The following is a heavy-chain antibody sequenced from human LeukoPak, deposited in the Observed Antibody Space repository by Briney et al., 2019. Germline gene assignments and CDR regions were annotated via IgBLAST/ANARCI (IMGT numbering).Heavy chain of an antibody. CDR2: ISYSGST. Sequence: SETLSLTCTVSGGSVSSSSDYWTWIRQPPGKGLEWIGYISYSGSTSYSPSLKSRVTISVDTSTKQFSLNLSSVPAADTAVYYCAREGYTSGSDAFDIWGQGTMVTVSS. CDR1: GGSVSSSSDY. D-gene: IGHD6-19*01. J-gene: IGHJ3*02. V-gene: IGHV4-61*01. CDR3: AREGYTSGSDAFDI.